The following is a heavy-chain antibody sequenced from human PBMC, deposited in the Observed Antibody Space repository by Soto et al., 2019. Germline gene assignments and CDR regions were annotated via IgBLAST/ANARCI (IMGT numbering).Heavy chain of an antibody. V-gene: IGHV3-23*01. CDR1: GFTFSSYA. J-gene: IGHJ2*01. CDR2: ISGSGGST. Sequence: GGSLRLSCAASGFTFSSYAMSWVRQAPGKGLEWVSAISGSGGSTYYADSVKGRFTISRDNSKNTLYLQMNSLRAEDTAVYYCAKVWGSSLSQYWYFDLWGRGTLVTVSS. D-gene: IGHD6-13*01. CDR3: AKVWGSSLSQYWYFDL.